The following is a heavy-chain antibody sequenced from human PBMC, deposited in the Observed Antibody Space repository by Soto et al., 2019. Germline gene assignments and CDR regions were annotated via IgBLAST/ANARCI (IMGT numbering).Heavy chain of an antibody. Sequence: ASVKVSCKASGYTFTSYDINWVRQATGQGLEWMGWMNPNSGNTGYAQKFQGRVTMTGNTSISTAYMELSSLRSEDTAVYYCARVLLPYIPKHYGSATGPHVVFDYWGQGTLVTVSS. CDR1: GYTFTSYD. CDR2: MNPNSGNT. V-gene: IGHV1-8*01. D-gene: IGHD3-22*01. CDR3: ARVLLPYIPKHYGSATGPHVVFDY. J-gene: IGHJ4*02.